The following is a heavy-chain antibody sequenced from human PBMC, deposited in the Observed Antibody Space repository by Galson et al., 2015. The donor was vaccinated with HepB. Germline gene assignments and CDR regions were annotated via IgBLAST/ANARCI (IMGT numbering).Heavy chain of an antibody. Sequence: CAISGDSVSTNSAAWNWIRQSPSRGLEWLGRTYYRSKWYNGYAASVEGRITINPDPSKNRFSLQLNSVTPEDTAVYYCARDPDHGGNSDWFDPWGQGTLVTVSS. J-gene: IGHJ5*02. V-gene: IGHV6-1*01. D-gene: IGHD4-23*01. CDR2: TYYRSKWYN. CDR3: ARDPDHGGNSDWFDP. CDR1: GDSVSTNSAA.